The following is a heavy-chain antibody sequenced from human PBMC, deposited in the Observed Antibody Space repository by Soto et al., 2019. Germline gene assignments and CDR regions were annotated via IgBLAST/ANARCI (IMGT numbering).Heavy chain of an antibody. CDR3: ARAHCGGDCYSGVDY. D-gene: IGHD2-21*02. J-gene: IGHJ4*02. V-gene: IGHV1-2*04. CDR2: INPNSGGT. Sequence: QVQLVQSGAEVKKPGASVKVSCKASGYTFTGYYMHWVRQAPGQGLEWMGWINPNSGGTNYAQKFQGWDTMTRDTSISTAYMELSRLRSDDTAVYYCARAHCGGDCYSGVDYWGQGTLVTVSS. CDR1: GYTFTGYY.